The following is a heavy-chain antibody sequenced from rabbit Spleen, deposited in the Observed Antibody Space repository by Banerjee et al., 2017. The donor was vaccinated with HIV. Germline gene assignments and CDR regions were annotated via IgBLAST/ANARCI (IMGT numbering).Heavy chain of an antibody. CDR1: GFSFGDRDV. CDR2: INAATGKP. V-gene: IGHV1S45*01. J-gene: IGHJ4*01. Sequence: QEQLVESGGGLVQPTGSLTLTCKASGFSFGDRDVMCWVRQAPGKGLEWIACINAATGKPVYATWAKGRSTISRTSSTTVTLRMTSLTAADRAAYFCARDLVGVIGWNFYLWGPGTLVTVS. CDR3: ARDLVGVIGWNFYL. D-gene: IGHD1-1*01.